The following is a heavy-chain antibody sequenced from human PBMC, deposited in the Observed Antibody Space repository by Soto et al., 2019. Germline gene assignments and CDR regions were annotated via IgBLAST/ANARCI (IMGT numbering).Heavy chain of an antibody. CDR3: AREREAAGTLNWFDP. V-gene: IGHV3-23*01. Sequence: PGGSLLLSCASSGFTFRSYQMHGVRQSPGEGVEWVSAISGSGGSTYYADSVRGRFTISRDNSKNTLYLQMNSLRAEDTAVYYCAREREAAGTLNWFDPWGQGTLVTVSS. CDR1: GFTFRSYQ. J-gene: IGHJ5*02. CDR2: ISGSGGST. D-gene: IGHD6-13*01.